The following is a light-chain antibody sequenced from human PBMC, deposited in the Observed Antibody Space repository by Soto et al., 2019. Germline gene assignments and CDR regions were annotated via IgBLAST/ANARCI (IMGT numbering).Light chain of an antibody. CDR2: EVS. J-gene: IGLJ1*01. CDR3: NSYAGSNHFV. CDR1: SSDVGGYSY. V-gene: IGLV2-8*01. Sequence: QSVLTQPPSASGSPGQSVTISCTGTSSDVGGYSYVSWYQQHPVKAPKLMIYEVSKRPSGVPDRFSGSKSGNTASLTVSGLQAEDEADYYCNSYAGSNHFVFGTGTKLTVL.